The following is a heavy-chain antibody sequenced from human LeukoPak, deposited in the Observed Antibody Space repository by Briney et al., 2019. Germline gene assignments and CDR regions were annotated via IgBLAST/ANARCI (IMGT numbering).Heavy chain of an antibody. CDR2: VTRDGTYT. V-gene: IGHV3-74*01. Sequence: GGSLRLSCAASGFTFSSYWMQWVRQPPGKGLVWVSRVTRDGTYTNYADSVKGRFTISRDNSKNTLYLQMNSLTPDDTAVYYCASCTASCYANAFDVWGQGTVLTVSS. J-gene: IGHJ3*01. CDR3: ASCTASCYANAFDV. D-gene: IGHD2-2*01. CDR1: GFTFSSYW.